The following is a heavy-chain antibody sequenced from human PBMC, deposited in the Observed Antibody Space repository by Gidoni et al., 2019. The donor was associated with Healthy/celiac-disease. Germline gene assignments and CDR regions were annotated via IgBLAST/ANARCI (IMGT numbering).Heavy chain of an antibody. D-gene: IGHD6-25*01. CDR3: AREFKRRDRSSAFDI. Sequence: QGQLQESGPGLVKTSQTLSRTGTVSGGSISSGGYYWSWLRQHPGKGLEWLGYIYYSGSTYYNPSLTCRVTISVDTSKNPFSLTLRSVTAADTAVYYCAREFKRRDRSSAFDIWGQGTMVTVSS. CDR2: IYYSGST. CDR1: GGSISSGGYY. J-gene: IGHJ3*02. V-gene: IGHV4-31*03.